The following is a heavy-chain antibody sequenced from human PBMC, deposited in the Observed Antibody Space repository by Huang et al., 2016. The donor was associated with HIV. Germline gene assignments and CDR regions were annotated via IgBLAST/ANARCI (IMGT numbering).Heavy chain of an antibody. V-gene: IGHV1-18*01. D-gene: IGHD3-22*01. J-gene: IGHJ6*03. Sequence: QVHLVQSGAEVKKPGASVKVSCKASGYTFTTYGLSWVRQAPGQGLEWMGWINTENGYTTTAEKVQGRCTMTEDTSTSAAYMAVRSRRSEDTAVEYCARDFRKGHYYDSNGKRRLLYYYYMDVWGKGTTVIVS. CDR1: GYTFTTYG. CDR2: INTENGYT. CDR3: ARDFRKGHYYDSNGKRRLLYYYYMDV.